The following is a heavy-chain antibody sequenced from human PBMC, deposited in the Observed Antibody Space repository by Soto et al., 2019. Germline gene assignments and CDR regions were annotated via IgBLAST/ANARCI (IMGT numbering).Heavy chain of an antibody. D-gene: IGHD1-26*01. J-gene: IGHJ3*02. CDR1: GFTFSDHY. CDR2: TRNKANSYTT. CDR3: ARLNRVGAHDAFDI. Sequence: GGSLRLSCAASGFTFSDHYMDWVRQAPGKGLEWVGRTRNKANSYTTEYAASVKGRFTISRDDSKNSLYLQMNSLKTEDTAVYYCARLNRVGAHDAFDIWGQGTMVTVSS. V-gene: IGHV3-72*01.